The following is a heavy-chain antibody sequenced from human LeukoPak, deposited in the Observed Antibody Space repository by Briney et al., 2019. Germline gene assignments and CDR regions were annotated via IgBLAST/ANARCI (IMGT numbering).Heavy chain of an antibody. D-gene: IGHD3-10*01. Sequence: SETLSLTCAVYGGSFSGYYWSWIRRPPGKGLEWIGEINHSGSTNYNPSLKSRVTISLDTSKNQFSLKLSSVTAADTAVYYCARAHYYGSISIDYWGQGTLVTVSS. CDR2: INHSGST. J-gene: IGHJ4*02. V-gene: IGHV4-34*01. CDR3: ARAHYYGSISIDY. CDR1: GGSFSGYY.